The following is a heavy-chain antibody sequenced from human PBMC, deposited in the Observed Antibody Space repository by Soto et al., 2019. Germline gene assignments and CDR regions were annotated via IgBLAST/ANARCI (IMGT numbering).Heavy chain of an antibody. D-gene: IGHD1-7*01. J-gene: IGHJ4*02. V-gene: IGHV3-33*01. CDR2: IWYDGSNK. CDR1: GSIFSGYG. Sequence: QKYLVESGGGVVQPGGSLRLSCVASGSIFSGYGMHWVRQAPGKGLEWVAVIWYDGSNKYYADSMKGRFTISRDNSKNMLYLQMDSLRAEDTAVYYCARDGIGGTVFRGFCDYWGQGTLVTVSS. CDR3: ARDGIGGTVFRGFCDY.